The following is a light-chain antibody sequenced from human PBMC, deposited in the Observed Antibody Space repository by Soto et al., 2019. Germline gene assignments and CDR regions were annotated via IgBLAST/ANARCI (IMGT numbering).Light chain of an antibody. CDR3: SSYTTSSTYV. CDR2: EVS. Sequence: QSALTRPPSVSGSPGQSVTISCTGTSSDVGSYNRVSWYQQPPGTAPKLLIFEVSNRPSGVPDRFSGSKSGNTASLTISGLQAEDDADYYCSSYTTSSTYVFGNGTKLTVL. CDR1: SSDVGSYNR. V-gene: IGLV2-18*02. J-gene: IGLJ1*01.